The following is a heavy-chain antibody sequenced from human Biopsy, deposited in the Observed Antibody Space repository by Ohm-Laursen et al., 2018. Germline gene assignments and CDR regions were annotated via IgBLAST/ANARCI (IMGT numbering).Heavy chain of an antibody. J-gene: IGHJ5*02. D-gene: IGHD4-17*01. CDR1: GDRFSNYA. CDR3: ARLAQIYGDSPFDP. V-gene: IGHV1-69*01. Sequence: GSSVKVSCKVSGDRFSNYAITWVRQAPGQGLEWMGGIIPLFGAPNYAQKFQGRLTITADESKSTTYMELSSLRSEDTAVYYCARLAQIYGDSPFDPWGQGTLVTVSS. CDR2: IIPLFGAP.